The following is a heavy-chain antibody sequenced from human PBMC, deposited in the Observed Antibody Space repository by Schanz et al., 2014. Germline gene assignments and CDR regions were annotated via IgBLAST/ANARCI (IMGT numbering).Heavy chain of an antibody. CDR1: GFTFEDYT. V-gene: IGHV3-43*01. Sequence: EVKLVESGGAVVRPGGSLRLSCAASGFTFEDYTIYWVRQRLGKGLEWVGRISWHGDDTDYADSVKDRFTISRDNSKSSLYLHRDSLRTEDKAFYFCTKDSGVTDFDSWGQGTLVTVSS. D-gene: IGHD2-21*02. CDR2: ISWHGDDT. J-gene: IGHJ4*02. CDR3: TKDSGVTDFDS.